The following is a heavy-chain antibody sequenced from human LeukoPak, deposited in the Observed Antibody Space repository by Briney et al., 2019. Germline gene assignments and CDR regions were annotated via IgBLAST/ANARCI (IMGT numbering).Heavy chain of an antibody. D-gene: IGHD6-19*01. CDR1: GFTFSSYA. CDR2: ISFTSGYI. V-gene: IGHV3-21*01. J-gene: IGHJ4*02. CDR3: ARDRGSGWFYDIDY. Sequence: TGGSLRLSCAASGFTFSSYAMSWVRQAPGKGLEWVSSISFTSGYIYYADSVKGRFTISRDNAKNSLYLQMNSLRADDTAIYYCARDRGSGWFYDIDYWGQGTLVTVSS.